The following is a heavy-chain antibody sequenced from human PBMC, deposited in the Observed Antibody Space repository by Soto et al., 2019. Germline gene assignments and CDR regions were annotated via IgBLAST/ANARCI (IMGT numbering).Heavy chain of an antibody. J-gene: IGHJ4*02. Sequence: HPGGSLRLSCAASGFIFSNYDMSWVRQAPGKGLDWVSTISGSGKNTYYADSVKGRFTISRDNSKNTLYLQMNSLRAEDTALYYCAKDRYLDHDSRGYLFDNWGQGTLVTVSS. CDR2: ISGSGKNT. CDR1: GFIFSNYD. CDR3: AKDRYLDHDSRGYLFDN. D-gene: IGHD3-22*01. V-gene: IGHV3-23*01.